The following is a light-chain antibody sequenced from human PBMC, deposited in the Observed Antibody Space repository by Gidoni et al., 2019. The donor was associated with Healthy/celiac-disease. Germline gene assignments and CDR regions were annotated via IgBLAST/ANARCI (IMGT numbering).Light chain of an antibody. V-gene: IGKV3-20*01. J-gene: IGKJ1*01. CDR1: QSVSSSY. Sequence: EIVLTQSPGTLSLSPGERATLSCRASQSVSSSYLAWYQQKPGQAPRLRIYGASSRATGIPDRFSGRGSGTDFTLTIIRLEPEDFAVYYCQQYGSSPQWTFGQGTKVEIQ. CDR2: GAS. CDR3: QQYGSSPQWT.